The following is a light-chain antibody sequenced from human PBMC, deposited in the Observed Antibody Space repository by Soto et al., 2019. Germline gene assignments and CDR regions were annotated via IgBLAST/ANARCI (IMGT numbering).Light chain of an antibody. J-gene: IGKJ1*01. Sequence: DIQMTQSPSSLSASVGDEITITCRASQTIMTYLNWYQLKPGKPPRLLIYAASSLPSGVPTRFSGSGSGTDFTLTISSLQPEAFATYSCQQSYNSPQTFGRGTKVEIK. CDR1: QTIMTY. CDR3: QQSYNSPQT. CDR2: AAS. V-gene: IGKV1-39*01.